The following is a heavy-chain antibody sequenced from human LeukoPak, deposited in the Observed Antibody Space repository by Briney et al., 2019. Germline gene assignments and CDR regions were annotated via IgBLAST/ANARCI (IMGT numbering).Heavy chain of an antibody. CDR2: LSRSTTTI. J-gene: IGHJ4*02. V-gene: IGHV3-48*01. Sequence: PGGSLRLSCAASGFTFNIYSMNWVRQAPGKGLEWISYLSRSTTTIYYADSVKGRFTISRDNAKNSLYLQMNSLRAEDTAMYYCARSGWYDDFDYLGQGTLVTVSS. CDR3: ARSGWYDDFDY. CDR1: GFTFNIYS. D-gene: IGHD6-19*01.